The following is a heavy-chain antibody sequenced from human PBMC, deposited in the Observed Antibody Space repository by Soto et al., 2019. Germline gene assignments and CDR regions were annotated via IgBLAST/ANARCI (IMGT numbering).Heavy chain of an antibody. V-gene: IGHV3-23*01. Sequence: PGGSLRLSCAASGFTFRNYAMSWVRQAPGKGLEWVSSISSSGGSTYYADSVKGRFTISKDNSKNTLYLQMNSLRAEDTAVYYCAKTPNTGYNLNFDYWGQGTLVTVSS. D-gene: IGHD5-12*01. J-gene: IGHJ4*02. CDR2: ISSSGGST. CDR1: GFTFRNYA. CDR3: AKTPNTGYNLNFDY.